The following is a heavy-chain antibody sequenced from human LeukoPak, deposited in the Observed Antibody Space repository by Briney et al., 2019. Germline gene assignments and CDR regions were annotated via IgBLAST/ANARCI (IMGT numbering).Heavy chain of an antibody. V-gene: IGHV1-24*01. D-gene: IGHD3-10*01. CDR3: ARDQYGSGSYDDYFDY. CDR1: GYTLTELS. J-gene: IGHJ4*02. CDR2: FDPEDGET. Sequence: GASVTVSCKVSGYTLTELSMHWVRQAPGKGLEWMGGFDPEDGETIYAQKFQGRVTMTEDTSTDTAYMELSSLRSEDTAVYYCARDQYGSGSYDDYFDYWGQGTLVTVSS.